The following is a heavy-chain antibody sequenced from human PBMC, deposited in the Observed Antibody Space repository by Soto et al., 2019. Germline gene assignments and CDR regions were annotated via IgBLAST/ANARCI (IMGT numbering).Heavy chain of an antibody. Sequence: SETLSLTCTVSGGSISSGDYYWTWIRQPPGKGLEWIGYIYHSGTTYYNPSLKSRVTISVDTSQNHFSLKLSSVTAADTAVYYCARVVILSNWFDLWGQGTLVTVSS. J-gene: IGHJ5*02. CDR2: IYHSGTT. CDR3: ARVVILSNWFDL. D-gene: IGHD3-22*01. V-gene: IGHV4-30-4*01. CDR1: GGSISSGDYY.